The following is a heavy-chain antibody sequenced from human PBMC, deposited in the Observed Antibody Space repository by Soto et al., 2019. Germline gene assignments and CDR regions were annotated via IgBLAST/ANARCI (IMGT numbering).Heavy chain of an antibody. J-gene: IGHJ4*02. Sequence: GSLRLSCGASGFTFSNYYMSWIRQAPGKGLEWVSYISSTGRTIYYADSVKGRFTVSRDNAQNSLSLKLNSLRVEDTAVYYCARSYSSGWGLDYWGQGTQVTVSS. V-gene: IGHV3-11*01. CDR2: ISSTGRTI. CDR3: ARSYSSGWGLDY. D-gene: IGHD6-19*01. CDR1: GFTFSNYY.